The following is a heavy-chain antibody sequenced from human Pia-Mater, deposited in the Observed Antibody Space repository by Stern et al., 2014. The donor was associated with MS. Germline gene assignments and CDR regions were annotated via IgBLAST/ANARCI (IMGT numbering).Heavy chain of an antibody. D-gene: IGHD6-19*01. J-gene: IGHJ5*01. Sequence: EVQLLESGGGWVQPGGSLRLSCVASGFTFSTYWMTWVRQAPGTGPEWVAKINQDGSGKYHVDSVSGRFSISRDNANKTLYLQLNNLRVEDTARYYCVKDISGWFAYWGQGTLVTVSS. CDR2: INQDGSGK. V-gene: IGHV3-7*04. CDR3: VKDISGWFAY. CDR1: GFTFSTYW.